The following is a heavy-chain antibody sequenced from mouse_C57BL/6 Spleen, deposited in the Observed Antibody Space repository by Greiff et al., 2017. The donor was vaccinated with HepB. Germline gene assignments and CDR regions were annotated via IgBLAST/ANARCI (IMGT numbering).Heavy chain of an antibody. V-gene: IGHV3-6*01. D-gene: IGHD1-1*02. CDR1: GYSITSGYY. CDR3: ARDMGKGWFAY. CDR2: ISYDGSN. J-gene: IGHJ3*01. Sequence: DVKLVESGPGLVKPSQSLSLTCSVTGYSITSGYYWNWIRQFPGNKLEWMGYISYDGSNNYNPSLKNRISITRDTSKNQFFLKLNSVTTEDTATYYCARDMGKGWFAYWGQGTLVTVSA.